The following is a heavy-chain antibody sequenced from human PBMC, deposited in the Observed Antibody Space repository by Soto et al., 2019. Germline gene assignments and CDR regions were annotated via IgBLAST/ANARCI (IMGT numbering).Heavy chain of an antibody. Sequence: QVQLQQWGAGLLKPSETLSLTCAVYGGSFSGYYWSWIRQPPGKGLEWIGEINHSGSTNYNPSLKCRVTISVDTSKNQFSLKLSSVTAADTAVYYCARVRGDIVATTIDYWGQGTLVTVSS. J-gene: IGHJ4*02. CDR1: GGSFSGYY. V-gene: IGHV4-34*01. D-gene: IGHD5-12*01. CDR2: INHSGST. CDR3: ARVRGDIVATTIDY.